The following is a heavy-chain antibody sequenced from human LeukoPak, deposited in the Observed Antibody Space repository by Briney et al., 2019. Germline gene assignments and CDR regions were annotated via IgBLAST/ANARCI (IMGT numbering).Heavy chain of an antibody. CDR3: ARYSGGSCYVDY. CDR1: GGSISRSRYY. J-gene: IGHJ4*02. V-gene: IGHV4-31*03. Sequence: TSETLSLTCTVSGGSISRSRYYWGWIRQHPGEGLEWIGYNSYSGSAYYNPSLKSRLTISVDTSKNQFSLQLSSVTAADTAVYYCARYSGGSCYVDYWGQGTLVTVSS. D-gene: IGHD2-15*01. CDR2: NSYSGSA.